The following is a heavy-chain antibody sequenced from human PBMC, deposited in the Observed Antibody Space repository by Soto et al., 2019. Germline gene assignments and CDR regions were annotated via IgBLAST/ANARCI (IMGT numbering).Heavy chain of an antibody. J-gene: IGHJ4*02. Sequence: PGGSLRLSCAASGFTFSSYGMTWVRHAPGKGLEWVSLSSATGAGTYYADSVEGRFTISRDNSKNTLYLQMTSLRADDTAVYYCAKDRRAGGNYGFYSDFWGQGALVTVSS. V-gene: IGHV3-23*01. CDR1: GFTFSSYG. CDR2: SSATGAGT. D-gene: IGHD1-7*01. CDR3: AKDRRAGGNYGFYSDF.